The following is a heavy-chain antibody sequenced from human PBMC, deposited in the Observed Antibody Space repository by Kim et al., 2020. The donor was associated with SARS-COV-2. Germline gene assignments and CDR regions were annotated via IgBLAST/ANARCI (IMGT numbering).Heavy chain of an antibody. J-gene: IGHJ4*02. D-gene: IGHD1-26*01. V-gene: IGHV4-39*01. Sequence: SETLSLTCTVSGGSISSSSYYWGWIRQPPGKGLEWIGSIYYSGSTYYNPSLKSRVTISVDTSKNQFSLKLSSVTAADTAVYYCARRPSSFEWELLLWGQGTLVNVSS. CDR3: ARRPSSFEWELLL. CDR1: GGSISSSSYY. CDR2: IYYSGST.